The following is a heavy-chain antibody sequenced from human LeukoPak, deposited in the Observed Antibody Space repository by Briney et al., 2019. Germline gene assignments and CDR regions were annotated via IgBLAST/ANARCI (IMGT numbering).Heavy chain of an antibody. Sequence: GGSLRLSCAASGFTFTSYWMSWVRQAPGKGLEWVANVKQDGSEKYYVDSVKGRFTISRDNAKNSLYLQMNSLRAEDTAIYYCARGGYSRDYWGQGTLVTVSS. CDR3: ARGGYSRDY. CDR2: VKQDGSEK. D-gene: IGHD6-13*01. J-gene: IGHJ4*02. CDR1: GFTFTSYW. V-gene: IGHV3-7*03.